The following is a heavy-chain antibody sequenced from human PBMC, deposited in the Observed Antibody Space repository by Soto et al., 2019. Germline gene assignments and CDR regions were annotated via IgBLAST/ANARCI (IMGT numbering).Heavy chain of an antibody. Sequence: SETLSLTCTVSDDSVSTNSYSWGWIRQSPGKGLEWIGTIYSSENTYYNPSLLSRVTISVDTSKNEFSLRLSSVTAADTAVYYCARVPGPWGQGTLVTVSS. CDR1: DDSVSTNSYS. CDR3: ARVPGP. J-gene: IGHJ5*02. D-gene: IGHD2-2*01. CDR2: IYSSENT. V-gene: IGHV4-39*01.